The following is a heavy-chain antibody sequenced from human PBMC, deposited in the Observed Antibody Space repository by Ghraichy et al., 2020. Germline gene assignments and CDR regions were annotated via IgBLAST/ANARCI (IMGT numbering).Heavy chain of an antibody. CDR2: IYYSGST. CDR1: GGSISSYY. V-gene: IGHV4-59*01. Sequence: ESLNISCTVSGGSISSYYWSWIRQPPGKGLEWIGYIYYSGSTNYNPSLKSRVTISVDTSKNQFSLKLSSVTAADTAVYYCATSWKYYDFWSGYAPSLDYYYGMDVSGQGTTVTVSS. J-gene: IGHJ6*02. D-gene: IGHD3-3*01. CDR3: ATSWKYYDFWSGYAPSLDYYYGMDV.